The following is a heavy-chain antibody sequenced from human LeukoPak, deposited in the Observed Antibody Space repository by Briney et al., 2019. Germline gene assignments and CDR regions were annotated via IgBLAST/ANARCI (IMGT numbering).Heavy chain of an antibody. D-gene: IGHD3-22*01. CDR2: IVVGSGNT. Sequence: SVKVSCKASGFTFTSSAMQWVRQARGQRLEWIGWIVVGSGNTNYAQKFQERVTITRDMSTSAAYMGLSSLRSEDTAVYYCAAESMMGYAFDIWGQGTMVTVSS. CDR3: AAESMMGYAFDI. CDR1: GFTFTSSA. V-gene: IGHV1-58*02. J-gene: IGHJ3*02.